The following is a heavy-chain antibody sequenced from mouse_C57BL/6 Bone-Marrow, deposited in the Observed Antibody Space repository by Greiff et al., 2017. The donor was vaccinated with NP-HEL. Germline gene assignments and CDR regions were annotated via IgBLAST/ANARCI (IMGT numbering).Heavy chain of an antibody. CDR1: GYTFTDYY. CDR2: IFPGSGST. CDR3: ARSDYYYYGSFYGFAY. D-gene: IGHD1-1*01. Sequence: QVQLQQSGPELVKPGASVKISCKASGYTFTDYYINWVKQRPGQGLEWIGWIFPGSGSTYYNEKFKGKATLTVDKAYSTASTLLSILTSDDSAVYFCARSDYYYYGSFYGFAYWGQGTLVTVSA. J-gene: IGHJ3*01. V-gene: IGHV1-75*01.